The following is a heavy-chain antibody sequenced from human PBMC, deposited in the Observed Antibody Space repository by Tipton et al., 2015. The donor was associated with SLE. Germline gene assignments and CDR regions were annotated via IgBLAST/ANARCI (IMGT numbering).Heavy chain of an antibody. Sequence: QLVQSGPEVKKPGASVRVSCKASGYTFANYAVSWVRQAPGQGLEWMGWISAYSGITNYAQKLQGRVSMTTDSSTTTAYMDLMSLRSDDTAVYYCARMDSGGWYSVDYRGQGTLVTVSS. D-gene: IGHD6-19*01. CDR1: GYTFANYA. V-gene: IGHV1-18*01. CDR2: ISAYSGIT. CDR3: ARMDSGGWYSVDY. J-gene: IGHJ4*02.